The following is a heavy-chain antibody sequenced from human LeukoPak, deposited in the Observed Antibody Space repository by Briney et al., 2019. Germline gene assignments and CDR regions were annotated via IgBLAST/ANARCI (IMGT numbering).Heavy chain of an antibody. J-gene: IGHJ4*02. D-gene: IGHD6-19*01. CDR2: ISGYSGST. CDR1: GYTFTTYS. Sequence: GASVKVSCKASGYTFTTYSVNWVRQAPGQGLEWMGWISGYSGSTNYAQKLQGRVTMTTDTSTSTAYMELRSLRSDDTAIYYCARGYSSGRDYYFDYWGQGTLVTVSS. V-gene: IGHV1-18*01. CDR3: ARGYSSGRDYYFDY.